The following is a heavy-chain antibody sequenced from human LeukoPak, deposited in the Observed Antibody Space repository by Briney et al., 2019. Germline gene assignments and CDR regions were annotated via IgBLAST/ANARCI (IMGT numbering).Heavy chain of an antibody. Sequence: SETLSLTCTVSGGSISSYYWSWIRQPPGKGLEWIGYIYYSGSTNYNPSLKSRVTISVDTSKNQFSLKLSSVTAADTAVYYCARDGYGYGFDYWGQGTLVTVSS. CDR2: IYYSGST. V-gene: IGHV4-59*01. D-gene: IGHD5-18*01. CDR1: GGSISSYY. CDR3: ARDGYGYGFDY. J-gene: IGHJ4*02.